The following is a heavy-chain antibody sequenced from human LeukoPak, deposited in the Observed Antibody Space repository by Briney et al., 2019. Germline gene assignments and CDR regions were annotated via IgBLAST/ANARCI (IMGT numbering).Heavy chain of an antibody. CDR2: IYYSGST. CDR1: GGSISSSSYY. V-gene: IGHV4-39*01. CDR3: ARHRGRWFDP. Sequence: SETLSLTCTVSGGSISSSSYYWGWIRQPPGKGLEWIGSIYYSGSTYYNPSLKSRVTISVDTSKNQFSLKLSSVTAADTAVYYCARHRGRWFDPWGQGTLVTVSS. J-gene: IGHJ5*02.